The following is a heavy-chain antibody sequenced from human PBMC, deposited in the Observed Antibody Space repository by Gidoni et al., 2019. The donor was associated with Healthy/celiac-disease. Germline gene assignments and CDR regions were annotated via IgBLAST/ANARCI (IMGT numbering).Heavy chain of an antibody. Sequence: QVQLQESGPGLVKPSETLSLPCAVSGYSISSGYYWGWIRQPPGKGLEWIGSIYHSGSTYYNPSLKSRVTISVDTSKNQFSLKLSSVTAADTAVYYCARDFGTRKWLVLPNYYYYYGMDVWGQGTTVTVSS. CDR2: IYHSGST. J-gene: IGHJ6*02. CDR1: GYSISSGYY. D-gene: IGHD6-19*01. CDR3: ARDFGTRKWLVLPNYYYYYGMDV. V-gene: IGHV4-38-2*02.